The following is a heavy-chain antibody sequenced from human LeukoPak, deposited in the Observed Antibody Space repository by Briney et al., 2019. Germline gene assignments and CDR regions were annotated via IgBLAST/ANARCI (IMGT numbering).Heavy chain of an antibody. CDR3: AVSTYSSGWYYFDY. D-gene: IGHD6-19*01. J-gene: IGHJ4*02. CDR2: ISGSGGST. CDR1: GFTFSGYA. Sequence: GGSLRLSCAASGFTFSGYAMSWVRQAPGKGLEWVSAISGSGGSTYYADSVKGRFTIFRDNSKNTLYLQMNSLRAEDTAVYYCAVSTYSSGWYYFDYWGQGTLVTVSS. V-gene: IGHV3-23*01.